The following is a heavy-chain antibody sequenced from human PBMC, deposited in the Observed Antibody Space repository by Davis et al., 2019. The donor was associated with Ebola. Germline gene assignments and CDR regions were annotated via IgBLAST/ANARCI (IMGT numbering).Heavy chain of an antibody. CDR1: GFSFSSYA. CDR3: TKGQGYFLDY. D-gene: IGHD6-13*01. J-gene: IGHJ4*02. V-gene: IGHV3-30*02. CDR2: ISYDGRNK. Sequence: GESLKISCAASGFSFSSYAMHWVRQAPGKGLEWVAFISYDGRNKYYADSVKGRFTFSRDNSKNTLYLQMDTLRVEDTALNYCTKGQGYFLDYWGQGTLVTVSS.